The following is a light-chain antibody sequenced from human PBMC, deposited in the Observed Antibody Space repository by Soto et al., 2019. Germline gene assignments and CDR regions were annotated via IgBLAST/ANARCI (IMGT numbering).Light chain of an antibody. CDR3: QQSYSTPRT. CDR1: QSISSY. CDR2: AAS. V-gene: IGKV1-39*01. Sequence: DIQIVQSPASLSASVGDIVTITCLASQSISSYLNLYQQKPGKAPKLLIYAASSLQSGVPSRFSGSGSGTDFTLTISSLQPDDFATYYCQQSYSTPRTFGQGTKVDIK. J-gene: IGKJ1*01.